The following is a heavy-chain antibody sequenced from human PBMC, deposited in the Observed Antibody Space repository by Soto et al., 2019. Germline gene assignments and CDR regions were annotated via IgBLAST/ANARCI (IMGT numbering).Heavy chain of an antibody. Sequence: GASVKVSCKASGYTFTSYGISWVRQAPGQGLEWMGRISAYNGNTNYAQKLQGRVTMTTYTSTSTAYMELRSLRSDDTAVYYCARDWSSARYHNPHFDYWGQGTLVTVSS. J-gene: IGHJ4*02. V-gene: IGHV1-18*01. CDR2: ISAYNGNT. D-gene: IGHD3-22*01. CDR3: ARDWSSARYHNPHFDY. CDR1: GYTFTSYG.